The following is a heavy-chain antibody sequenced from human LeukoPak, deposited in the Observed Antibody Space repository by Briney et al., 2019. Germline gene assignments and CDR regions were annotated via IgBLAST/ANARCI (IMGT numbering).Heavy chain of an antibody. CDR2: INSDGSST. Sequence: GGSPRLSCAASGFTFSSYWMHWVRQAPGKGLVWVSRINSDGSSTSYADSVKGRFTISRDNAKNTLYLQMNSLRAEDTAVYYCARGPQLVRGYFDYWGQGTLVTVSS. D-gene: IGHD6-13*01. CDR3: ARGPQLVRGYFDY. V-gene: IGHV3-74*01. J-gene: IGHJ4*02. CDR1: GFTFSSYW.